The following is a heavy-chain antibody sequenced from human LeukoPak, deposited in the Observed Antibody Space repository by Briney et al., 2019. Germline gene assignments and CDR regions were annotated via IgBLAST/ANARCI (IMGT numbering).Heavy chain of an antibody. CDR1: GYTFTGYY. CDR3: ARVKPNYYDRSAYGTFDI. V-gene: IGHV1-2*02. J-gene: IGHJ3*02. D-gene: IGHD3-22*01. Sequence: SVSLSCKPSGYTFTGYYIHWVRQAPGHGLGWMGWINPNIGGTNYAQTFQGRVTMPTDTSTSTVYMELSSLRSEDTAVYYCARVKPNYYDRSAYGTFDIWGQGTMVTVSS. CDR2: INPNIGGT.